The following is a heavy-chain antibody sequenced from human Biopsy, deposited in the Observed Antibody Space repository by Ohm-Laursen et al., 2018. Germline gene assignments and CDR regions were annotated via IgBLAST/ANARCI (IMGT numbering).Heavy chain of an antibody. V-gene: IGHV3-7*01. CDR3: ARWDY. CDR2: IKRDGSQS. Sequence: SLRLSCAASGFTFSTYWMIWVRQAPGKGLEWVANIKRDGSQSNHADSVKGRFTISRDNAKNSLYLQMNSLRVEDTAVYYCARWDYWGQGTLVTVSS. J-gene: IGHJ4*02. CDR1: GFTFSTYW.